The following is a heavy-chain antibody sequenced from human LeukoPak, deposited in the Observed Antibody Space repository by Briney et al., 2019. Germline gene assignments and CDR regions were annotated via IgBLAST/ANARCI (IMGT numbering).Heavy chain of an antibody. CDR3: ASYPGIAAAGTQNDY. CDR1: GGSFSGYY. V-gene: IGHV4-34*01. J-gene: IGHJ4*02. Sequence: SETLSLTCAVYGGSFSGYYWSWIRQPPGMGLEWIGEINHSGSTNYNPSLKSRVTISVDTSKNQFSLKLSSVTAADTAVYYCASYPGIAAAGTQNDYWGQGTLVTVSS. CDR2: INHSGST. D-gene: IGHD6-13*01.